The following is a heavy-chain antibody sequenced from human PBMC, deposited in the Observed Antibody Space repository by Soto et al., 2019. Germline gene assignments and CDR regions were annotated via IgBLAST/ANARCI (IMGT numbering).Heavy chain of an antibody. CDR3: ARHKWELPSLDY. V-gene: IGHV4-39*01. D-gene: IGHD1-26*01. Sequence: PSETLSLTCTVSGGSISSSSYYWGWIRQPPGKGLEWIGSIYYSGSTYYNPSLKSRVTISVDTSKNQFSLKLSSVTAADTAVYYCARHKWELPSLDYWGQGTLVTVSS. J-gene: IGHJ4*02. CDR1: GGSISSSSYY. CDR2: IYYSGST.